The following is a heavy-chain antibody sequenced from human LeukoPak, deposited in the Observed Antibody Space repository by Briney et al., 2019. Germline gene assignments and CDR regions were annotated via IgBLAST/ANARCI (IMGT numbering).Heavy chain of an antibody. V-gene: IGHV4-59*01. Sequence: PSETLSLTCTVSGGSISSYYWSWIRQPPGKGLEWIGYIYYSGSTNYNPSLKSRVTISVDTSKNQFSLKLSSVTAADMAVYYCAREVGGYVWGSYPPGHDAFDIWGQGTMVTVSS. CDR1: GGSISSYY. CDR3: AREVGGYVWGSYPPGHDAFDI. CDR2: IYYSGST. D-gene: IGHD3-16*02. J-gene: IGHJ3*02.